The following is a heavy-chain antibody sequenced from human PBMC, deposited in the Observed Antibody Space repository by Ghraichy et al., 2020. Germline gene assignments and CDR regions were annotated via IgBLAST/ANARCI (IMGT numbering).Heavy chain of an antibody. Sequence: SETLSLTCVVYGGSFSGYYWSWIRQPPGKGLEWIGEINHSGSTNYNPSLKSRVTISVDTSKNQFSLKLSSVTAADTAVYYCAKGSGSYYNSFYFDYWGQGTLVTVSS. J-gene: IGHJ4*02. D-gene: IGHD3-10*01. CDR2: INHSGST. V-gene: IGHV4-34*01. CDR3: AKGSGSYYNSFYFDY. CDR1: GGSFSGYY.